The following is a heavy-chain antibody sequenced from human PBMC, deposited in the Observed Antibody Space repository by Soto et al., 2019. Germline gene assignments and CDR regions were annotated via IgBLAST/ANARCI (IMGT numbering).Heavy chain of an antibody. D-gene: IGHD2-15*01. V-gene: IGHV3-30*18. Sequence: QVQLVESGGGVVQPGRSLRLSCAASGFTFSSYGMHWVRQAPGKGLEWVAVISYDGINKYYADSVKGRFTISRDNSKNTLYLQMNSLRAEDAAVYYCAKDRGPYCSGGSCYCYYWGQGTLVTVSS. CDR2: ISYDGINK. CDR1: GFTFSSYG. CDR3: AKDRGPYCSGGSCYCYY. J-gene: IGHJ4*02.